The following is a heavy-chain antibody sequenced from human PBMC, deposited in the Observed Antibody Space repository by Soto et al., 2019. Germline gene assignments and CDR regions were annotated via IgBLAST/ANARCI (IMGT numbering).Heavy chain of an antibody. CDR2: ISGSGGST. CDR3: AKAGYDFWSGYYRHNWFDP. V-gene: IGHV3-23*01. J-gene: IGHJ5*02. D-gene: IGHD3-3*01. Sequence: VGSLRLSCAASGFTFSSYAMSWVRQAPGKGLEWVSAISGSGGSTYYADSVKGRFTISRDNSKNTLYLQMNSLRAEDTAVYYCAKAGYDFWSGYYRHNWFDPWGQGTLVTVSS. CDR1: GFTFSSYA.